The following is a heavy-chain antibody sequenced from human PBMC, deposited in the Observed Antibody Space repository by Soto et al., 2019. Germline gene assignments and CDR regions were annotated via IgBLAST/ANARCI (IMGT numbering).Heavy chain of an antibody. Sequence: GGSLRLSCAASGFTFGSYWMHWVRQAPGKGLLWVSRMNGDGSSTRYADSVKGRFTISRDNAKNTLYLQMNSLRAEDTAVYYCARDYGGNSGYYYDGMDVWGQGTTVTVSS. CDR1: GFTFGSYW. CDR3: ARDYGGNSGYYYDGMDV. CDR2: MNGDGSST. J-gene: IGHJ6*02. V-gene: IGHV3-74*01. D-gene: IGHD2-21*02.